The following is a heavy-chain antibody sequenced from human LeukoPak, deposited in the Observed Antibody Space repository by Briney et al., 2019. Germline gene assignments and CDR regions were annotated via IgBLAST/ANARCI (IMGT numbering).Heavy chain of an antibody. CDR1: GFTLSSYA. CDR2: IGTSGSYI. CDR3: ARVSWLFDFDY. D-gene: IGHD3-9*01. J-gene: IGHJ4*02. Sequence: GGSLRLSCAASGFTLSSYAMSWVRQTPGKGLEWVSSIGTSGSYIYYTDSVKGRFTISRDNAKNSLYLQMNSLRAEDTAVYYCARVSWLFDFDYWGQGTLVTVSS. V-gene: IGHV3-21*01.